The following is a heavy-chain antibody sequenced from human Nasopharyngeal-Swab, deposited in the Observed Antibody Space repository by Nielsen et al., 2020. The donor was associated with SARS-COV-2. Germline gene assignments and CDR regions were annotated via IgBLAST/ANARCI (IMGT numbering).Heavy chain of an antibody. CDR3: ARGDAITFGGVIVRYYYGMDV. J-gene: IGHJ6*02. CDR1: GYTFTSYA. Sequence: ASVKVSCKASGYTFTSYAMNWVRQAPGQGLEWMGWINTNTGNPTYAQGFTGRFVFSLDTSVSTAYLQISSLKAGDTAVYYCARGDAITFGGVIVRYYYGMDVWGQGTTVTVSS. V-gene: IGHV7-4-1*02. CDR2: INTNTGNP. D-gene: IGHD3-16*02.